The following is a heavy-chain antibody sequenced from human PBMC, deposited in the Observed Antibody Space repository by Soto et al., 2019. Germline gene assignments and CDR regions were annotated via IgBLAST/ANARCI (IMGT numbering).Heavy chain of an antibody. Sequence: ASVKVSCKASGYDFTAYDINWVRQASVQGLEWMGWMNPINGATGSARRFQGRVSMTRNTATGTAYLELTSLRSDDTAVYYCGRGPSPRAPAGGTPFYYAMDVWGQGTTVTVSS. CDR1: GYDFTAYD. CDR2: MNPINGAT. J-gene: IGHJ6*02. CDR3: GRGPSPRAPAGGTPFYYAMDV. V-gene: IGHV1-8*02. D-gene: IGHD6-13*01.